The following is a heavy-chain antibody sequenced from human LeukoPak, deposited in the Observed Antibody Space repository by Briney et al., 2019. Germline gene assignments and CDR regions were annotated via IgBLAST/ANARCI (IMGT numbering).Heavy chain of an antibody. D-gene: IGHD4-11*01. J-gene: IGHJ4*02. CDR3: VAEVIEVTMGDY. V-gene: IGHV1-24*01. Sequence: ASVKVSCKVSGHSLTDLSIHWVRQAPGKGLEWMGGFDIEDAETIYGQEFEGRVIMTEDTATETAYMELSSLNYEDTAVYYCVAEVIEVTMGDYWGQGTLVTVSS. CDR1: GHSLTDLS. CDR2: FDIEDAET.